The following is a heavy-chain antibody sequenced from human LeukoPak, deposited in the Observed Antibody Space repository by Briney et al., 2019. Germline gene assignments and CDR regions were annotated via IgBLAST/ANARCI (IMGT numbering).Heavy chain of an antibody. CDR2: IKQDGSAK. J-gene: IGHJ4*02. CDR3: VRAMDS. V-gene: IGHV3-7*03. Sequence: GGSLRLSCAASGFTFSSYWMNWARQAPGKGLEWVANIKQDGSAKFYVDSVKGRFTISRDNAKKSAYLQMNSLRAEDTAVYYCVRAMDSWGQGTLVTVSS. CDR1: GFTFSSYW.